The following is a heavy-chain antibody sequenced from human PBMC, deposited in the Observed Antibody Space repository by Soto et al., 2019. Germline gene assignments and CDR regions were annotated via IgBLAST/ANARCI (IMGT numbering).Heavy chain of an antibody. Sequence: GAAVKVSCKASGGTFSSYAISWLRQAPGQGLEWMGGIIPIFGTANYAQKFQGRVTITADESTSTAYMELSSLRSEDTAVYYCARDYYDSSGYYPAEYFQHWGQGTLVTVSS. CDR2: IIPIFGTA. V-gene: IGHV1-69*13. J-gene: IGHJ1*01. D-gene: IGHD3-22*01. CDR1: GGTFSSYA. CDR3: ARDYYDSSGYYPAEYFQH.